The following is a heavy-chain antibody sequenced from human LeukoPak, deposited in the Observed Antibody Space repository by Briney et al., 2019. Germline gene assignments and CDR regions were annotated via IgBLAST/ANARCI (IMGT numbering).Heavy chain of an antibody. D-gene: IGHD4/OR15-4a*01. CDR2: INQGGREK. V-gene: IGHV3-7*01. CDR1: GFTFSIYW. CDR3: ARDRANLGF. J-gene: IGHJ4*02. Sequence: GSLRLSCEGSGFTFSIYWMSWVRQAPGKGLEWVANINQGGREKYYVHSLQGRFTIPRDNAKNSLYLQMSNLRAEDTAIYYCARDRANLGFWGQGTLVTVPS.